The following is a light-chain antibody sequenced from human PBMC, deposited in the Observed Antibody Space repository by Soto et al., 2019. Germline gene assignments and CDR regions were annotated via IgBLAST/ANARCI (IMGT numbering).Light chain of an antibody. J-gene: IGKJ1*01. V-gene: IGKV1-39*01. Sequence: DIQMTQSPSSLSASVGDRVTITCRARQSISSYLNGYQQKPGKAPKLLVYAASSLQSGVPSRFSGSGSGTDFTLTISSLQPEDFATYYCQQSYSTPPTFGQGTKVEIK. CDR2: AAS. CDR3: QQSYSTPPT. CDR1: QSISSY.